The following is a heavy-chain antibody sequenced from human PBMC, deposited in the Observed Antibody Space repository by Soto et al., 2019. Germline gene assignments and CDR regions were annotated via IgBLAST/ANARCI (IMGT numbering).Heavy chain of an antibody. D-gene: IGHD2-21*02. CDR1: GGSISSGGYS. CDR2: IYHSGST. J-gene: IGHJ3*02. Sequence: PSETLSLTCAVSGGSISSGGYSWSWIRQPPGKGLEWIGYIYHSGSTYYNPSLKSRVTISVDRSKNQFSLKLSSVTAADTAVYFCARDTGRDSYCGGDCSAFDIWGQGTMVTVSS. V-gene: IGHV4-30-2*01. CDR3: ARDTGRDSYCGGDCSAFDI.